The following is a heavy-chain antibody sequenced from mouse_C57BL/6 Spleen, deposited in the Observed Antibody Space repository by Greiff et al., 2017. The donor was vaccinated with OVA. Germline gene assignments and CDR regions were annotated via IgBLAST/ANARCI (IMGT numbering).Heavy chain of an antibody. D-gene: IGHD6-5*01. CDR3: ARSGPMFSFDY. J-gene: IGHJ2*01. CDR1: GYAFSSYW. CDR2: IYPGDGDT. V-gene: IGHV1-80*01. Sequence: QVQLQQSGAELVKPGASVKISCKASGYAFSSYWMNWVKQRPGKGLEWIGQIYPGDGDTNYNGTLKGKATLTADKSSSTAYMQLICLTSYVSAVYFCARSGPMFSFDYWGQGTTLTVSS.